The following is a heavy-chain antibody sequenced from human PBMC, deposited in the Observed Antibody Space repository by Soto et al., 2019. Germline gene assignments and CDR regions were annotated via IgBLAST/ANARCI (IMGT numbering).Heavy chain of an antibody. CDR2: IFSSGST. CDR3: ARQRRDFDY. V-gene: IGHV4-59*08. CDR1: GGSISNYY. J-gene: IGHJ4*02. Sequence: SETLSLTCTVSGGSISNYYWSWIRQPPGKGLQWIGYIFSSGSTNYNPSLKSRVTISVDTSKNQFSLNLSSVTAADTAVYYCARQRRDFDYWGQGSLVT.